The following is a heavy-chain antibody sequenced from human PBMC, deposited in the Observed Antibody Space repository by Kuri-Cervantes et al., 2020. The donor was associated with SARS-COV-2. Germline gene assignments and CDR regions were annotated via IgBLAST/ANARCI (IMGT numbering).Heavy chain of an antibody. Sequence: GESLKISCAASGFIFNDYCMGWIRQAPGKGLEWVSYISSSGSTIYYADSVKGRFTISRDNAKNSLYLQMNSLRAEDTAVYYCARADFWSGYYIDYWGQGTLVTVSS. J-gene: IGHJ4*02. CDR1: GFIFNDYC. CDR2: ISSSGSTI. D-gene: IGHD3-3*01. V-gene: IGHV3-11*04. CDR3: ARADFWSGYYIDY.